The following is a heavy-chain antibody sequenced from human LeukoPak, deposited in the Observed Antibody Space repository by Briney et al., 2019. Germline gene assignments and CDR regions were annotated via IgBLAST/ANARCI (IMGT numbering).Heavy chain of an antibody. CDR3: ARDRDCSGGSCYFNFYYGMDV. CDR1: RCTFSSYG. D-gene: IGHD2-15*01. CDR2: IRYDGSNK. V-gene: IGHV3-30*02. Sequence: GGALSLSCAGTRCTFSSYGMHGVRQAPGKGLEWVAFIRYDGSNKYYADSVKGRFTISRDNSKNTLYLQMNSLRAEDTAVYYCARDRDCSGGSCYFNFYYGMDVWGQETAVTVSS. J-gene: IGHJ6*02.